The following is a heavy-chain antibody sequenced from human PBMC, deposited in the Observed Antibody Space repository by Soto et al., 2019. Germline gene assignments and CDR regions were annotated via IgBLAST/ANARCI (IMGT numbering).Heavy chain of an antibody. D-gene: IGHD6-19*01. J-gene: IGHJ4*02. Sequence: QVQLVQSGAEVKKPGASVTVSCKASGYTFTSYAMPWVRQAPGQRLEWMGWINAGNGNTKYSQKFQGRVTITRDTSASTSYMELSSLRSEDTAVYYCAISSGWYYVSYWGQGTLVTVSS. CDR3: AISSGWYYVSY. CDR2: INAGNGNT. V-gene: IGHV1-3*01. CDR1: GYTFTSYA.